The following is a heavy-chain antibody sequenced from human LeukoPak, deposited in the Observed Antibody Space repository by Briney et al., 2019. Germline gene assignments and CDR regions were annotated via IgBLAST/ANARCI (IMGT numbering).Heavy chain of an antibody. CDR3: AREGGSGSYSYHFDF. Sequence: ASVKVSCKASGYTCISYYMHWVRQAPGQGLEWMGIIKPSGGSASYAQKFQGRVTMTRDTSTSTVYMELSSLRSEDTAVYYCAREGGSGSYSYHFDFWGQGAPLTVSS. D-gene: IGHD1-26*01. CDR1: GYTCISYY. CDR2: IKPSGGSA. V-gene: IGHV1-46*01. J-gene: IGHJ4*02.